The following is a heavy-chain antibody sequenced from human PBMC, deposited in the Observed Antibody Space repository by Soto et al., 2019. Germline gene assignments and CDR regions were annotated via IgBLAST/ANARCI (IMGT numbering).Heavy chain of an antibody. J-gene: IGHJ4*02. Sequence: GGSLRLSCAASGFTSSSYAMSWVRQAPGKGLEWVSAISGSGSNTYYADSVKGRFTISRDNSKNTLFLQMNSLRAEDTAVYYCAKGSSSSWVPFDYWGQGTLVTVS. CDR2: ISGSGSNT. V-gene: IGHV3-23*01. CDR3: AKGSSSSWVPFDY. D-gene: IGHD6-13*01. CDR1: GFTSSSYA.